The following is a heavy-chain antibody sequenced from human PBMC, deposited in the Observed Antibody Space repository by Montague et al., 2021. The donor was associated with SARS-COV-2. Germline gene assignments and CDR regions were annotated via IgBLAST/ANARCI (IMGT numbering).Heavy chain of an antibody. Sequence: SETLSLTCAVHGGSFSGYYWSWIRQPPGKGLEWIGEINHGGNTNYNPSLKNRLTISVDTSKNQFSLKLTSVAATDTAVYYCARLRDGVVPSPILGIGPYFTYYYRDVWGKGTTVTVSS. CDR1: GGSFSGYY. CDR2: INHGGNT. J-gene: IGHJ6*03. V-gene: IGHV4-34*01. CDR3: ARLRDGVVPSPILGIGPYFTYYYRDV. D-gene: IGHD2-15*01.